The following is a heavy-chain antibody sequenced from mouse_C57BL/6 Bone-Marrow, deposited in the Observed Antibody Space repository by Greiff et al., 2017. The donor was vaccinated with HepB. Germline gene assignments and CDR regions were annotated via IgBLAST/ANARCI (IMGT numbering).Heavy chain of an antibody. J-gene: IGHJ3*01. CDR2: INPYNGGT. Sequence: DVQLQESGPVLVKPGASVKMSCKASGYTFTDYYMNWVKQSHGKSLEWIGVINPYNGGTSYNQKFKGKATLTVDKSSSTAYMELNSLTSEDSAVYYCAYYDYDFAYWGQGTLVTVSA. D-gene: IGHD2-4*01. CDR1: GYTFTDYY. V-gene: IGHV1-19*01. CDR3: AYYDYDFAY.